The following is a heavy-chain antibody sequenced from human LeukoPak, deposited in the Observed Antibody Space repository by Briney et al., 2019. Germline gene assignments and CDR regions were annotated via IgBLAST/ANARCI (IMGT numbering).Heavy chain of an antibody. J-gene: IGHJ3*02. D-gene: IGHD2-15*01. CDR3: ASPYLGYCSGGSCYFDAFDI. CDR2: INPSSGGT. CDR1: GYTFTGYY. V-gene: IGHV1-2*06. Sequence: ASVKVSCKASGYTFTGYYMHWVRQAPGQGLEWMGRINPSSGGTNYAQKFQGRVTMTRDTSISTAYMELGRLRSDDTAVYYCASPYLGYCSGGSCYFDAFDIWGQGTMVTVSS.